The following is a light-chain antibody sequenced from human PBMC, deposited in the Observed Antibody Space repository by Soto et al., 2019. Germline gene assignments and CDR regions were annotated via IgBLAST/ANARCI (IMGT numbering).Light chain of an antibody. CDR2: DVS. CDR3: SSYTRSSTLDYV. CDR1: SSDVGGYNY. V-gene: IGLV2-14*01. J-gene: IGLJ1*01. Sequence: SALTRPASVSSAHVRSLSISCTGKSSDVGGYNYVSWYQQHPGKAPKLMIYDVSNRPSGVSNRFSGSKSGNTASLTISGLQAEDEADYYCSSYTRSSTLDYVFGTGTKVTVL.